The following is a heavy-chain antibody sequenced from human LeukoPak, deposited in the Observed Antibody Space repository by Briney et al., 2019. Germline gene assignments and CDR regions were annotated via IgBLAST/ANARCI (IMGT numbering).Heavy chain of an antibody. J-gene: IGHJ4*02. D-gene: IGHD2-2*01. V-gene: IGHV5-51*01. CDR3: ARLVPATASDY. CDR2: IYPGDSDT. Sequence: GESLKTSCKGSGYSFTSYWIGWARQMPGKGLEWMGIIYPGDSDTRYSPSLQGQVTISADKSISTAYLQWSSLKASDTAMYYCARLVPATASDYWGQGTLVTVSS. CDR1: GYSFTSYW.